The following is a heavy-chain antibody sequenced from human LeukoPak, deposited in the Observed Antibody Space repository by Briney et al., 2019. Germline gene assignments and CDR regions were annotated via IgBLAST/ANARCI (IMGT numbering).Heavy chain of an antibody. J-gene: IGHJ6*03. V-gene: IGHV3-30*18. CDR3: AKGDHDYYYYYMDV. Sequence: PGGSLRLSCAASGFTFSSYGMHWVRQAPGKGLEWVAVISYDGSNKYYADSVKGRFTISRDNSKNTLYLQMNSLRAEDTAVYYCAKGDHDYYYYYMDVWGKGTTVTISS. CDR2: ISYDGSNK. CDR1: GFTFSSYG.